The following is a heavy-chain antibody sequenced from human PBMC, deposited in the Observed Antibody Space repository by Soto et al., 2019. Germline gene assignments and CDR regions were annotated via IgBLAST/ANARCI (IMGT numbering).Heavy chain of an antibody. CDR3: ARDLSTIPPRGPLAY. CDR1: GFTFNNYA. J-gene: IGHJ4*02. CDR2: ISGGGDTT. Sequence: LRLSCAASGFTFNNYAMTWVRQAPGKGLEWVSAISGGGDTTSYADSVKGRFTVSRDGSKNTLYLQMNSLRAEDTAVYYCARDLSTIPPRGPLAYSGQRTLVPVSS. V-gene: IGHV3-23*01.